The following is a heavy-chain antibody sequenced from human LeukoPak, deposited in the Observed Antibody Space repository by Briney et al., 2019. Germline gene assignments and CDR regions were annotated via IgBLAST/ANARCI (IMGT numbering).Heavy chain of an antibody. J-gene: IGHJ4*02. V-gene: IGHV1-2*06. CDR2: INPNSGGT. Sequence: ASVKVSCKASGYSFSGYVMYWVRQAPGQGLEWLGRINPNSGGTNFAQKFQGRVTLTRDTSISTAYMHLTSLRFDDTAVYYCATAIANAIYWGQGTLVTVSS. CDR1: GYSFSGYV. CDR3: ATAIANAIY. D-gene: IGHD2-21*01.